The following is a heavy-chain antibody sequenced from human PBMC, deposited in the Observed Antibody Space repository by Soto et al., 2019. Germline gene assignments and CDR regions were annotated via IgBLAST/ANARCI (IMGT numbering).Heavy chain of an antibody. J-gene: IGHJ6*04. D-gene: IGHD2-8*01. V-gene: IGHV1-69*13. CDR1: GGTFSSYA. CDR3: ASVLMVYATRYGDYYYYGMDV. CDR2: IIPIFGTA. Sequence: SVKVSCKASGGTFSSYAISWVRQAPGQGLEWMGVIIPIFGTANYAQKFQGRVTITADESTSTAYMELSSLRSEDTAVYYCASVLMVYATRYGDYYYYGMDVWGKGPTVTVSS.